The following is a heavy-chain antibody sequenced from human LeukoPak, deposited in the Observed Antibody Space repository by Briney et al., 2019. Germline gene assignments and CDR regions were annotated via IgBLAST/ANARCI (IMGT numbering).Heavy chain of an antibody. D-gene: IGHD3-3*01. CDR1: GYTFTSYY. J-gene: IGHJ2*01. CDR2: INPSGGST. Sequence: ASVKVSCKASGYTFTSYYMHWVRQAPGQGLEWMGIINPSGGSTSYAQKFQGRVTMTRDTSTSTVYMELSSLRSEDTAVYYCARDLSRFLEWLSGWFDPWGRGTLVTVSS. V-gene: IGHV1-46*03. CDR3: ARDLSRFLEWLSGWFDP.